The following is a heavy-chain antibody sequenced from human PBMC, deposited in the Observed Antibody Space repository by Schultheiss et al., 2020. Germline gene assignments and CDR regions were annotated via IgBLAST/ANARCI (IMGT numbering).Heavy chain of an antibody. CDR1: GFTGFTFNTYA. Sequence: GGSLRLSCAASGFTGFTFNTYAMHWVRQAPGKGLEWVAIIWYDGSKGYYADSVKGRFTISRDNAKNSLYLQMISLRAEDTAVYYCARSTSSAMLRFNWFDPWGQGTLVTVSS. V-gene: IGHV3-33*01. J-gene: IGHJ5*02. D-gene: IGHD2-2*01. CDR2: IWYDGSKG. CDR3: ARSTSSAMLRFNWFDP.